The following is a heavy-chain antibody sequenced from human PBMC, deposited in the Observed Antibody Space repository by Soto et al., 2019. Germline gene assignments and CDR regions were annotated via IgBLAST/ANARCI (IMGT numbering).Heavy chain of an antibody. V-gene: IGHV3-48*02. J-gene: IGHJ6*02. CDR3: ARGSSGMDV. CDR1: GFTFSSYS. Sequence: GGSLRLSCAASGFTFSSYSMNWVRQAPGKGLEWVSYSSSSSSTIYYADSVKGRFTISRDNAKNSLYLQMNSLSDEDTAVYYCARGSSGMDVWGQGTTVTVSS. CDR2: SSSSSSTI.